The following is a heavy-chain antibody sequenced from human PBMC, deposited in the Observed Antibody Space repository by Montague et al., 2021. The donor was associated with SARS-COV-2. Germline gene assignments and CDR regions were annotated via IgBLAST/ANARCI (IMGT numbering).Heavy chain of an antibody. J-gene: IGHJ6*02. CDR1: GDSVSSNSAA. CDR3: ARGIWFGELLTGYYYYGMDV. D-gene: IGHD3-10*01. CDR2: TYYRSKWYN. V-gene: IGHV6-1*01. Sequence: CAISGDSVSSNSAAWNWIRQSPSSVLEWLGRTYYRSKWYNDYAVSVKSRITINPDTSKNQFSLQLNSVTPEDTAVYYCARGIWFGELLTGYYYYGMDVWGQGTTVTVSS.